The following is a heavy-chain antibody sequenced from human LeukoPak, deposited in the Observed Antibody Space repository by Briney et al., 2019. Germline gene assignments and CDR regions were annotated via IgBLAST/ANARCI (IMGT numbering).Heavy chain of an antibody. Sequence: SGNTGYAQKFQGRVTMTRNTSISTAYMELSSLRSEDTAVYYCARVSIYYGSGDYYYGMDVWGQGTTVTVSS. D-gene: IGHD3-10*01. J-gene: IGHJ6*02. V-gene: IGHV1-8*01. CDR3: ARVSIYYGSGDYYYGMDV. CDR2: SGNT.